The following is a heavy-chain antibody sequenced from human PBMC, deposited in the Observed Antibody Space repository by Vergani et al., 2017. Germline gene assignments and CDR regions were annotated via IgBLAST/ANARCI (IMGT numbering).Heavy chain of an antibody. Sequence: EVELVQSGPEMRKPGESLKISCKGSEYSFGNYWIVWVRQMPGKGLEWMGIIYPSDSDTPYSPSFQGQVTISADKSISTAFLQWDSLKASDTALYYCARHTTYTDSWGQGTLVTVSS. CDR2: IYPSDSDT. CDR3: ARHTTYTDS. CDR1: EYSFGNYW. J-gene: IGHJ4*02. V-gene: IGHV5-51*01. D-gene: IGHD1-1*01.